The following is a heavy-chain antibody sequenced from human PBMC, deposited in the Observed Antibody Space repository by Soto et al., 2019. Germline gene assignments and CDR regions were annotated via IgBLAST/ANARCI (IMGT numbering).Heavy chain of an antibody. V-gene: IGHV1-3*01. Sequence: QVQLVQSGAEVKKPGASVNISCKASGYTFTRYTRNWVRQAPGQRLEWMGWINPDNGNTKSSQKFQDRVIITRDTSASTAYMDLSSLRSEDTAVYYCARGIATGQLDPWGQVTLVTVSS. CDR1: GYTFTRYT. D-gene: IGHD2-15*01. CDR2: INPDNGNT. CDR3: ARGIATGQLDP. J-gene: IGHJ5*02.